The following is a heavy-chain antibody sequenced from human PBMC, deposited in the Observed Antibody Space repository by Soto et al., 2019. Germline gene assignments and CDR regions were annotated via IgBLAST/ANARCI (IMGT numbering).Heavy chain of an antibody. Sequence: KPGGSLRLSCAASGFTFSSYSMNWVRQAPGKGLEWVSSISSSSSYIYYADSVKGRFTISRDNAKNSLYLQMNSLRAEDTAVYYCARLVSTGTTSWFDPWGQGTLVTVSS. CDR3: ARLVSTGTTSWFDP. V-gene: IGHV3-21*01. CDR2: ISSSSSYI. J-gene: IGHJ5*02. D-gene: IGHD1-7*01. CDR1: GFTFSSYS.